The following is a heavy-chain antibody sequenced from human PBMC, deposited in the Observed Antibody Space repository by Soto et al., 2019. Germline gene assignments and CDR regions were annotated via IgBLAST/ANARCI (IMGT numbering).Heavy chain of an antibody. D-gene: IGHD2-8*02. J-gene: IGHJ4*02. V-gene: IGHV3-30*03. CDR1: GFTVSTYG. CDR2: ISRDGGTK. CDR3: TGEVASGY. Sequence: QVQLVESGGGVVXXXXSLRLSCAVSGFTVSTYGMHWVRQAPGKGLEWVAVISRDGGTKFYADSVKGRFTISRDNSRNTLFLEMNSLRGDDMAVYYCTGEVASGYWGQGTLVTVSS.